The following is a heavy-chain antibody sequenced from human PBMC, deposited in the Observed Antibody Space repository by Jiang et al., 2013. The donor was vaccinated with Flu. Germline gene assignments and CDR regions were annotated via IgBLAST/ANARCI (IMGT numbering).Heavy chain of an antibody. Sequence: GLVKPSETLSLTCTVSGGSISSNSYLWGWDPASPQGTGLGVDWGVSLIVGAPTTTRPSTSRVTISADTSKNQFSLKVNSVTAADTAVYYCASDPWAGQQLVLGFDPWGPGTLGHRLL. J-gene: IGHJ5*02. CDR2: SLIVGAP. CDR1: GGSISSNSYL. D-gene: IGHD6-13*01. V-gene: IGHV4-39*07. CDR3: ASDPWAGQQLVLGFDP.